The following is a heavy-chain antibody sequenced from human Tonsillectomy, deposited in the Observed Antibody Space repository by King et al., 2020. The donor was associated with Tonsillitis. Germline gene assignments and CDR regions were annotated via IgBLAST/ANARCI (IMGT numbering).Heavy chain of an antibody. D-gene: IGHD3-3*01. CDR2: ISFDGNTR. CDR3: ARGGSEWYDCWDS. J-gene: IGHJ4*02. CDR1: GFNFSTYG. V-gene: IGHV3-30*03. Sequence: VQLVESGGGVVQPGRSLRLSCTTSGFNFSTYGMNWVRQAPGKGPEGVSAISFDGNTRHYADSVKGRFTISKDEPRKKVYLQMNFVRPEDTAVYYCARGGSEWYDCWDSWGQGTRVSVSS.